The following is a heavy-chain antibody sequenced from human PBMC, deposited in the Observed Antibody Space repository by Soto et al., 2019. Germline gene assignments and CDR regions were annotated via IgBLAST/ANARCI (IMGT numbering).Heavy chain of an antibody. J-gene: IGHJ4*02. CDR2: IHHGGNS. D-gene: IGHD6-25*01. CDR1: GDSIISDKW. CDR3: AREESQQQRDY. V-gene: IGHV4-4*02. Sequence: QVQLQESGPGLVKPSGTLSLTCAVSGDSIISDKWWSWVRQAPGKGLEWIGEIHHGGNSKYNPSLKSRVIISVDRSKNQFSLNLTSVTDADTAVYYCAREESQQQRDYWGQGTLVTVSS.